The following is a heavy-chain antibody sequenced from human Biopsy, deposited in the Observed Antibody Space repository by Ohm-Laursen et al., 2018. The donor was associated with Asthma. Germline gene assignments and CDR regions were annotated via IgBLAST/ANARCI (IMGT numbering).Heavy chain of an antibody. V-gene: IGHV1-69*01. D-gene: IGHD6-19*01. CDR2: IMTVFGTT. J-gene: IGHJ6*02. Sequence: SSVKVSCKAPGGTFSNFAISWVRQAPGQGLEWLGGIMTVFGTTNYAQKFQCRVTITADESTSTACMEVTSLRSEDTAIYYCARCQVGYSSGWSLLLKKIYYSGMDVWGQGTAVIVSS. CDR3: ARCQVGYSSGWSLLLKKIYYSGMDV. CDR1: GGTFSNFA.